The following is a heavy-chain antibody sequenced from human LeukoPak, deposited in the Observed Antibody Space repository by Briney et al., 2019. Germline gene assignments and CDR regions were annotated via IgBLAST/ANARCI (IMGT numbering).Heavy chain of an antibody. CDR3: AKEIWPTVTTPGHTHFDY. CDR2: ISGSGGST. V-gene: IGHV3-23*01. D-gene: IGHD4-17*01. Sequence: GGSLRLSCAASGFTFSSYAMGWVRQAPGKGLEWVSAISGSGGSTYYADSVKGRFTISRDNSKNTLYLQMNSLRAEDTAVYYCAKEIWPTVTTPGHTHFDYWGQGTLVTVSS. J-gene: IGHJ4*02. CDR1: GFTFSSYA.